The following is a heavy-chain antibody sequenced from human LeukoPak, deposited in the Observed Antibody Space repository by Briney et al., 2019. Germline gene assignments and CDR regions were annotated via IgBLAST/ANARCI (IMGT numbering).Heavy chain of an antibody. CDR3: ARGSVRGALLHY. Sequence: AETLSLTCAVSGGSISSYYWSWIRQPPGKGLEWIGYIYYSGSTNYNPSLKSPVTISVDTSKNQFSLQLSSVTAADTSVYYCARGSVRGALLHYWGQGTLVTVSS. V-gene: IGHV4-59*08. CDR2: IYYSGST. D-gene: IGHD3-10*02. CDR1: GGSISSYY. J-gene: IGHJ4*02.